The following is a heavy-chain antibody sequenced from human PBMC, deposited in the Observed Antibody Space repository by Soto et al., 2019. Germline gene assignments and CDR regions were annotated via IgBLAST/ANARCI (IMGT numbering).Heavy chain of an antibody. CDR1: GFTFSNSW. CDR2: INADETST. J-gene: IGHJ4*02. V-gene: IGHV3-74*01. D-gene: IGHD2-2*01. CDR3: VKVLARGVGVPRFSFDS. Sequence: GGSLRLSCAASGFTFSNSWMHWVRQVSGKGLEWVSRINADETSTSYADSVKGRLTISRDNAKNTLYLHVNSLRAEDTAVYYCVKVLARGVGVPRFSFDSRGPGPLVTVYS.